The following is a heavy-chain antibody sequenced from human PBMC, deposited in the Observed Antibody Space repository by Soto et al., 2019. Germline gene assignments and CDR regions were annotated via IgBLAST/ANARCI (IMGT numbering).Heavy chain of an antibody. CDR2: IYYSGIS. J-gene: IGHJ6*02. V-gene: IGHV4-31*03. CDR3: ARNGYTYGMDV. CDR1: GGSTSSGGFY. D-gene: IGHD5-18*01. Sequence: PSETLSLTCTVSGGSTSSGGFYWSWIRRHPGKGLEWIGYIYYSGISYYNPSLKSRVSISLDTSRNQFSMTLNSVTAADTAVYYCARNGYTYGMDVWGQGATVTVSS.